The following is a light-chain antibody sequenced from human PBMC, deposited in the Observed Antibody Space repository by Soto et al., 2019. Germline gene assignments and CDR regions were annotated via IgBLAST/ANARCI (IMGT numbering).Light chain of an antibody. J-gene: IGLJ3*02. Sequence: QSALTQSPSASGSPGQSVTISCTGTSSDVGGYNFVSWYQQHPGKAPKLMIYEVSKRLSGVPDRFSGSKSGNTASLTVSGLQADDEADYYCRSYAGNLLFGGGTKLTVL. CDR3: RSYAGNLL. CDR1: SSDVGGYNF. CDR2: EVS. V-gene: IGLV2-8*01.